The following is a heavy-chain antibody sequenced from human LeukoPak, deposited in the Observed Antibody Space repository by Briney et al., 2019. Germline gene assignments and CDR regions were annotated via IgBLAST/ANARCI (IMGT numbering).Heavy chain of an antibody. J-gene: IGHJ3*02. CDR2: ISGSGGST. CDR3: AKGGLGSPEAI. Sequence: GGSLRLSCVASGFTFSSYAMSWVRQAPGKGREWVSAISGSGGSTYYADSVKGRFTISRDNSKNTLYLQMNSLRAEDTAVYYCAKGGLGSPEAIWGQGTMVTVFS. CDR1: GFTFSSYA. D-gene: IGHD3/OR15-3a*01. V-gene: IGHV3-23*01.